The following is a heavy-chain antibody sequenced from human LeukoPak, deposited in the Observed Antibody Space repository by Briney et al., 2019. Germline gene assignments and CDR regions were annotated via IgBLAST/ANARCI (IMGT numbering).Heavy chain of an antibody. D-gene: IGHD6-13*01. CDR1: GGSISSYY. CDR2: IYTGWST. J-gene: IGHJ4*02. Sequence: SETLSITCTVSGGSISSYYWSWIRQPAGKGLGWIGRIYTGWSTNYNPSLKSRVTMSVDTSKNQFSLKLSSVTAADTAVYYCAREAGGVAAAGGYYFDYWGQGTLVTVSS. CDR3: AREAGGVAAAGGYYFDY. V-gene: IGHV4-4*07.